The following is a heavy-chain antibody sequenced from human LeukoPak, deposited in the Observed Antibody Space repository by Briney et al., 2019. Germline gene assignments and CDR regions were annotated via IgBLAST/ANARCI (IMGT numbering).Heavy chain of an antibody. CDR1: GFTFSSYW. Sequence: PGGSLRLSCAASGFTFSSYWMNWVRQDPGKGLEWVSYISSSSSTIYYADSVKGRFTISRDNAKNSLYLQMNSLRAEDTAVYYCARGSSWNFDYWGQGTLVTVSS. V-gene: IGHV3-48*04. J-gene: IGHJ4*02. CDR3: ARGSSWNFDY. D-gene: IGHD6-13*01. CDR2: ISSSSSTI.